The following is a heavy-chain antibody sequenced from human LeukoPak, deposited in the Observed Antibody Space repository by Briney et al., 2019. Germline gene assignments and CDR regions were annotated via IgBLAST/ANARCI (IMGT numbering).Heavy chain of an antibody. D-gene: IGHD2-15*01. J-gene: IGHJ5*02. CDR1: GGSISSSNW. CDR3: ARRVVVAATRVDP. V-gene: IGHV4-4*02. Sequence: SETLSLTCAVSGGSISSSNWWSWVRQPPGKGLEWIGEIYHSGSTNYNPSLKGRVTISVDKSKNQFSLKLSSVTAADTAVYYCARRVVVAATRVDPWGQGTLVTVSS. CDR2: IYHSGST.